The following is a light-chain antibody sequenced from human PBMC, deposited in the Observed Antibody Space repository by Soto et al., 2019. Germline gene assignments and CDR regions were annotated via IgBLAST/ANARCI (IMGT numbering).Light chain of an antibody. CDR3: SSYTSSSTPFYV. CDR2: DVS. Sequence: QSALTQPASVSGSPGQSITISCTGTSSDVGGYNYVSWYQQHLGKAPKLMIYDVSNRPSGVSNRFSGSKSGNTASLTISGLQAEDEADYYCSSYTSSSTPFYVFGTGTKLTVL. V-gene: IGLV2-14*01. J-gene: IGLJ1*01. CDR1: SSDVGGYNY.